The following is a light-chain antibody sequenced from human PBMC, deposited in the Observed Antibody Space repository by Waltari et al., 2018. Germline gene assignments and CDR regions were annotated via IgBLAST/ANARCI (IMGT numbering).Light chain of an antibody. CDR2: EVS. Sequence: QSALTQPPSASGSPGQSVTISCTGTGSGGSVSWYQQLPGKAPKLLIYEVSKRPSGVPDLFSGSESGDTASLTVSGLQAEDEGDYYCSSDAVSNNFYDFGSGTKVTVL. CDR3: SSDAVSNNFYD. V-gene: IGLV2-8*01. J-gene: IGLJ1*01. CDR1: GSGGS.